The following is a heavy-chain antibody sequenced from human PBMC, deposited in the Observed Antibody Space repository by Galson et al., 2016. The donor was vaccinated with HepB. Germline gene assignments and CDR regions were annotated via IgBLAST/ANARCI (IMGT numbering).Heavy chain of an antibody. D-gene: IGHD4-17*01. CDR2: IYHTGRT. V-gene: IGHV4-30-4*01. J-gene: IGHJ3*02. CDR3: ARAYGDYEADAFDI. Sequence: SWVRQAPGKGLEWIGYIYHTGRTYYNPSLKTRVTISVDVSNDQFSLNLSSATAADTAIYYCARAYGDYEADAFDIWGLGAMVTVSA.